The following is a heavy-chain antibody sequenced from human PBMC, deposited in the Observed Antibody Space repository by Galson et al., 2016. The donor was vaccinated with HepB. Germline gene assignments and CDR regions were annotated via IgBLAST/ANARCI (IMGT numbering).Heavy chain of an antibody. V-gene: IGHV2-5*02. J-gene: IGHJ5*01. CDR1: GFSLSTSGVG. CDR2: IYWDNDK. Sequence: PALVKPTQTLTLTCTFSGFSLSTSGVGVGWIRQPPGKALEWLALIYWDNDKRYSPSLSSRLTITKDTSRNQVVLRMTNVEPADTATYYCARQLAPFTSAWFDYWGQGTLVTVSS. D-gene: IGHD2-2*01. CDR3: ARQLAPFTSAWFDY.